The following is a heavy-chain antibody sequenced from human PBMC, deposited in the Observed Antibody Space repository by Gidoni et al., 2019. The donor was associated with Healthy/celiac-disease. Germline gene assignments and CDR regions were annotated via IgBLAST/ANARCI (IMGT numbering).Heavy chain of an antibody. V-gene: IGHV3-23*01. D-gene: IGHD3-3*01. Sequence: EVQLLESGGGLVQPGGSLRLSCAASGFTFSSYAMSWVRQAPGKGLEWVSAISGSGGSTYYADSVKGRFTISRDNSKNTLYLQVNSLRAEDTAVYYCAGGDLEWLLYGWGQGTLVTVSS. CDR2: ISGSGGST. CDR1: GFTFSSYA. CDR3: AGGDLEWLLYG. J-gene: IGHJ4*02.